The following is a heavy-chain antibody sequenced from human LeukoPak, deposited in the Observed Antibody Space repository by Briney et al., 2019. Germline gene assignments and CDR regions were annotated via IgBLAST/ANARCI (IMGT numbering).Heavy chain of an antibody. CDR1: GFTFSSYG. CDR3: ARDSVVVVGTRRFDI. J-gene: IGHJ3*02. V-gene: IGHV3-33*01. D-gene: IGHD2-15*01. Sequence: GGSLRLSCAASGFTFSSYGMHWVRQAPGKGLEWVSAISGNGSNKYYADSVKGRFTISRDNSKNTLYLQMNSLRAEDTAVYYCARDSVVVVGTRRFDIWGQGTMVTVSS. CDR2: ISGNGSNK.